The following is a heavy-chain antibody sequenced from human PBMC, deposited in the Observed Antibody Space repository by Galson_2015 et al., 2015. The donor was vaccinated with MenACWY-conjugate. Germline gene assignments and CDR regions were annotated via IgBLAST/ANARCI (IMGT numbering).Heavy chain of an antibody. CDR3: AKTTIAARPYYFDY. CDR2: ISGSGGNT. J-gene: IGHJ4*02. D-gene: IGHD6-6*01. Sequence: SLRLSCAASGFTFSGYAMSWVRQAPGKGLECVSYISGSGGNTYYADPVKGRFTISRDNSKNTLYLQMNSLRAEDTAVYYCAKTTIAARPYYFDYWGQGTLVSVSS. CDR1: GFTFSGYA. V-gene: IGHV3-23*01.